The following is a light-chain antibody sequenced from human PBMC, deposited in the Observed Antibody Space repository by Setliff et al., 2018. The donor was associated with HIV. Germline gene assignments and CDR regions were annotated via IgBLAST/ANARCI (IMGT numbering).Light chain of an antibody. CDR1: SSDVGGYNY. J-gene: IGLJ1*01. Sequence: SALTQPRSVSGSPGQSVTISCTGTSSDVGGYNYVSWYQQYPGKAPKVIIYDVNKRPSGVPDRFSGSKSANTASLTISGLQAEDEADYYCCSYAGGPYVFGTGTKVTVL. V-gene: IGLV2-11*01. CDR3: CSYAGGPYV. CDR2: DVN.